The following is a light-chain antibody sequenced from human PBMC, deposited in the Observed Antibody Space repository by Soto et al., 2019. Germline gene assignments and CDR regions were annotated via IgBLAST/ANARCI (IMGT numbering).Light chain of an antibody. Sequence: DIPMTQSPSTLSPFVGDRVTVTCRASQSIGNWLAWYQQKPGKAPKLLIYEASILESGVPPRFSGSSSGTDFTLTISSLQPDDIATYYCQQYNVYPWTFGQGTKVEIK. J-gene: IGKJ1*01. CDR1: QSIGNW. CDR2: EAS. CDR3: QQYNVYPWT. V-gene: IGKV1-5*01.